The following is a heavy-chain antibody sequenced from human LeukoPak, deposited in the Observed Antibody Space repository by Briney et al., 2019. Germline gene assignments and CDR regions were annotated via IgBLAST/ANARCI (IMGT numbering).Heavy chain of an antibody. CDR1: GFTFSSYE. CDR3: GRCCDGDYDY. CDR2: ISSSGTTI. J-gene: IGHJ4*02. D-gene: IGHD4-17*01. V-gene: IGHV3-48*03. Sequence: QPGGSLRLSCEPSGFTFSSYERNWGRQAPGKGLRWVLYISSSGTTISYADSVKGPFTISRDNAKNSLYLQMNSLRAEDTAVYYCGRCCDGDYDYWGQGTLVTVSS.